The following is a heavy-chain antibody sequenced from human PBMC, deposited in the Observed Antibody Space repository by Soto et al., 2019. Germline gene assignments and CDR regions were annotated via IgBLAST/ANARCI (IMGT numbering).Heavy chain of an antibody. CDR3: ARDYYDSSGYYHDAFDI. CDR1: GGTFSSYA. CDR2: IIPIFGTA. J-gene: IGHJ3*02. V-gene: IGHV1-69*06. Sequence: GASVKVSCKASGGTFSSYAISWVRQAPGQGLEWMGGIIPIFGTANYAQKFQGRVTITADKSTSTAYMELSSLRSEDTAVYYCARDYYDSSGYYHDAFDIWGQGKMVTVSS. D-gene: IGHD3-22*01.